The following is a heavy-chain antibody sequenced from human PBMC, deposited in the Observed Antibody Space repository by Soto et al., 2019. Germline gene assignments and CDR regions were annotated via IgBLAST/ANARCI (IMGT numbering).Heavy chain of an antibody. Sequence: PSETLSLTCTVSGGSISSCYCCWRRQPPGKGLEWIGYIYHSGSTYYNPSLKSRVTISVDRSKNQFSLKLSSVTAADTAVYYCARGYYYDSSRYYQDYWGQGTLVTGS. CDR3: ARGYYYDSSRYYQDY. CDR1: GGSISSCY. V-gene: IGHV4-59*12. CDR2: IYHSGST. J-gene: IGHJ4*02. D-gene: IGHD3-22*01.